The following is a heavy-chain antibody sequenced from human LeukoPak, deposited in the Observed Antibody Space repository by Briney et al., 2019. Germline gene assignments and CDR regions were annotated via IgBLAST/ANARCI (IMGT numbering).Heavy chain of an antibody. V-gene: IGHV1-18*01. Sequence: ASVTVSCKASGYTFTSYGISWVRQAPGQGLEWMGWISAYNGNTNYAQKLQGRVTMTTDTSTSTAYMELRSLRSDDTAVYYCARVDIVVVPAAMPEVQYYYYGMDVWGQGTTVTVSS. CDR2: ISAYNGNT. J-gene: IGHJ6*02. CDR1: GYTFTSYG. CDR3: ARVDIVVVPAAMPEVQYYYYGMDV. D-gene: IGHD2-2*03.